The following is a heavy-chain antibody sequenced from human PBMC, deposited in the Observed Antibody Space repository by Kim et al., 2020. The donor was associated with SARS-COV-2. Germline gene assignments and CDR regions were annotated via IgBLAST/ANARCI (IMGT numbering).Heavy chain of an antibody. Sequence: KGRVTISVDTSKNQFALKLSSVTAADTAVYYCARQIGITMIVVVISTHFDYWGQGTLVTVSS. D-gene: IGHD3-22*01. V-gene: IGHV4-39*01. CDR3: ARQIGITMIVVVISTHFDY. J-gene: IGHJ4*02.